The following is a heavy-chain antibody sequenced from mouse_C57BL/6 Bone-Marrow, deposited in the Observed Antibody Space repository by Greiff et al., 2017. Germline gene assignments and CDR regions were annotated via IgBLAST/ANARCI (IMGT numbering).Heavy chain of an antibody. CDR2: IRNKANGYTT. V-gene: IGHV7-3*01. Sequence: EVQLVESGGGLVQPGGSLRLSCAASGFTFTDYYMSWVRQPPGKALEWLGFIRNKANGYTTEYSASVKGRFTISRDNSQSILYLQMNALRAEDSATYYCASHYYGSREYFDVWGTGTTVTVSS. J-gene: IGHJ1*03. CDR1: GFTFTDYY. D-gene: IGHD1-1*01. CDR3: ASHYYGSREYFDV.